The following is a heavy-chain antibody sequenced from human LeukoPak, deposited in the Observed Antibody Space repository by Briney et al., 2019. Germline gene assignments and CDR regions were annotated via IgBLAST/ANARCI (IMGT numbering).Heavy chain of an antibody. D-gene: IGHD1-26*01. CDR1: GFTFSTYA. CDR2: ISGSGGST. CDR3: AKPRSGSYDFDY. Sequence: GGSLRLSCATSGFTFSTYAMSWVRQAPGKGLEWVSAISGSGGSTYYADAVKGRFTISRDNSKNTLYLKMNSLRAEDTAVYYYAKPRSGSYDFDYWGQGTLVTVSS. J-gene: IGHJ4*02. V-gene: IGHV3-23*01.